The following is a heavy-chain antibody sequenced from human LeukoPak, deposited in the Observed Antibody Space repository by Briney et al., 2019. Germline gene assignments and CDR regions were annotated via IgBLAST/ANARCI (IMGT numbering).Heavy chain of an antibody. CDR2: IYYSGNT. CDR1: GDSISSRSYY. CDR3: ATHSAESCPSCYYMDV. D-gene: IGHD1-26*01. J-gene: IGHJ6*03. Sequence: PSETLSLTCSVSGDSISSRSYYWGWIRQPPGKGLEWIGNIYYSGNTYYNPSLKSRVTISVDTSKNQFSLKLTSVTAADTAVYYCATHSAESCPSCYYMDVWGKGTTVTVSS. V-gene: IGHV4-39*01.